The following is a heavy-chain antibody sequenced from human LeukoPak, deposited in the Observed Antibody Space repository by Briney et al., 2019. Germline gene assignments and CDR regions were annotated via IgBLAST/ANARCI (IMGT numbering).Heavy chain of an antibody. CDR1: GFTFSSYS. J-gene: IGHJ2*01. V-gene: IGHV3-21*01. CDR3: ARTPSIVGYTSRELGDWYFDL. Sequence: GGSLRLSCAASGFTFSSYSMHWVRQAPGKGLEWLSSISCSSSNIYYADSVKGRFTISRDNAKNSLYLQMKSLRAEDTAVYYCARTPSIVGYTSRELGDWYFDLWGRGTPVTVSS. CDR2: ISCSSSNI. D-gene: IGHD6-13*01.